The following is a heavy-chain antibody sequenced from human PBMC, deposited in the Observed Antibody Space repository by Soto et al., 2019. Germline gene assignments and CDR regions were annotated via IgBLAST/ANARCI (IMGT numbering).Heavy chain of an antibody. Sequence: QVQLQESGPGLVKPSETLSLTCAVSGDSISSYYCMWIRQPPGKGLESIGYLYYGRSANYNPSLKSRVTLSVDTATNQGSLTLSSMTAADTAVYYCVLRSMAVVPEYWGQGTLVTVSS. CDR2: LYYGRSA. J-gene: IGHJ4*02. CDR1: GDSISSYY. D-gene: IGHD3-22*01. V-gene: IGHV4-59*01. CDR3: VLRSMAVVPEY.